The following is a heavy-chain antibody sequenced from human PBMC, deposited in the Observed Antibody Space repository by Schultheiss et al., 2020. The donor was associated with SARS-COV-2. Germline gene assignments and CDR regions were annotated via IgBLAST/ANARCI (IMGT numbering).Heavy chain of an antibody. V-gene: IGHV3-48*04. CDR2: ISSSIRAI. J-gene: IGHJ6*03. CDR1: AFSFSSYS. Sequence: GGSLRLSCAASAFSFSSYSMNWVRQAPGKGLEWVSYISSSIRAIYHADSVKGRFTISRDNAKNSLYLHMKSLRAEDTAVYYCARGPMTTVNYYYYYHMDVWGKGTTVTVSS. D-gene: IGHD4-17*01. CDR3: ARGPMTTVNYYYYYHMDV.